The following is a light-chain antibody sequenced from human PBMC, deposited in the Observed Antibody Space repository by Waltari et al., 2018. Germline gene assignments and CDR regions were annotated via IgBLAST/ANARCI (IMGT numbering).Light chain of an antibody. CDR1: QDISTW. V-gene: IGKV1-12*01. CDR2: AAS. CDR3: QQASSFPIT. J-gene: IGKJ5*01. Sequence: DIQMTQSPSSVSASVGDRVTITCRASQDISTWLAWYQQKPGNAPKLLIYAASSLQGGVPSSFSGSGSGTEFTLTISSLQPEDFATYYCQQASSFPITFGQGTRLEIK.